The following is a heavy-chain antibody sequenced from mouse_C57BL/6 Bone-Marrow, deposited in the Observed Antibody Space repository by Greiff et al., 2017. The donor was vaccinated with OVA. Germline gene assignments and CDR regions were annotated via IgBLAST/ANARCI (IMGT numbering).Heavy chain of an antibody. V-gene: IGHV3-6*01. Sequence: EVHLVESGPGLVKPSQSLSLTCSVTGYSITSGYYWNWIRQFPGNKLEWMGEKREDGSNNYNPSLKNRISITRDTSKNQFFLKLNSVTTEDTATYYCARDRGTRMDYWGQGTSVTVSS. D-gene: IGHD3-1*01. CDR1: GYSITSGYY. CDR3: ARDRGTRMDY. CDR2: KREDGSN. J-gene: IGHJ4*01.